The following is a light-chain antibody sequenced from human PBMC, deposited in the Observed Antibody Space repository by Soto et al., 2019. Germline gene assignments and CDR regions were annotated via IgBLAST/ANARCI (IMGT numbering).Light chain of an antibody. J-gene: IGKJ5*01. Sequence: DIQMTQSPSTLSASVGDRVTITCRASQSISSWLAWYQQKPGKAPKLLIYKASSLESGVPSRFSGSGSGTESTLTLSSLQSEDFAVYYCQQYNNWPAITFGQGTRLEIK. V-gene: IGKV1-5*03. CDR3: QQYNNWPAIT. CDR1: QSISSW. CDR2: KAS.